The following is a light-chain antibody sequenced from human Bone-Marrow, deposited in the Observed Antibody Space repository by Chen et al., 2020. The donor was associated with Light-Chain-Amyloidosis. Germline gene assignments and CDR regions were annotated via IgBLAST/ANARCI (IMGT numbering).Light chain of an antibody. CDR1: ELPTKY. CDR3: QSADSSGTYEVI. Sequence: SYELTQPPSVSVSPGQTARSTCPGDELPTKYAYWYQQKPGQAPVLVIHRDTERPSGISERFSGSSSVTTATLTISGVQAEDEADYHCQSADSSGTYEVIFGGGTKLTVL. CDR2: RDT. J-gene: IGLJ2*01. V-gene: IGLV3-25*03.